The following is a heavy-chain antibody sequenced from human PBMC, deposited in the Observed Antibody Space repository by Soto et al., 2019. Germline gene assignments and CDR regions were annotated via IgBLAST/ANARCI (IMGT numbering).Heavy chain of an antibody. CDR2: ISAYNGNK. J-gene: IGHJ4*02. CDR3: ARTGGGMAARPLEY. V-gene: IGHV1-18*04. CDR1: GYMFTTYG. D-gene: IGHD6-6*01. Sequence: QVQLVQSGGEVKKPGASVEVSCRTSGYMFTTYGMSWVRQAPGQGLEWMAWISAYNGNKKYAQKFNGRVTMTTDTSTSTVSMELRNLTSDDTGTYFCARTGGGMAARPLEYWGQGTLVTVSS.